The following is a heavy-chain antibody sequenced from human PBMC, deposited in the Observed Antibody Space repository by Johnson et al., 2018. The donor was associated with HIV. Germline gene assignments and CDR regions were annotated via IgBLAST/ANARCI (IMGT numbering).Heavy chain of an antibody. V-gene: IGHV3-30-3*02. CDR3: AKVLDNFWSGYYHLNDAFDI. CDR2: ISYDGSNK. CDR1: GFTLSSYA. J-gene: IGHJ3*02. Sequence: QVQLVESGGGLVQPGRSLRLSCAASGFTLSSYAMHWVRQAPGKGLEWVAVISYDGSNKYYADSVKGRFTISRDNAKNSLYLQMNSLRAEDTALYYCAKVLDNFWSGYYHLNDAFDIWGQGTMVTVSS. D-gene: IGHD3-3*01.